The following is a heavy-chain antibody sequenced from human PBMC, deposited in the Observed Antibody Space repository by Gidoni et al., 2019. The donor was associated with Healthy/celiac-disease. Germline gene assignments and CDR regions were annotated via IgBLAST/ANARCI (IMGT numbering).Heavy chain of an antibody. Sequence: QVQLVESGGGLVKPGGSLRLSCAASGFTFSSYYISWIRQAPGKGLEWVSYISSSSSYTNYADAVKGRFTISRDNAKNSLYLQMNSLRAEDTAVYYCARAHYYDSSGYYLEYYFDYWGQGTLVTVSS. V-gene: IGHV3-11*06. J-gene: IGHJ4*02. CDR1: GFTFSSYY. D-gene: IGHD3-22*01. CDR2: ISSSSSYT. CDR3: ARAHYYDSSGYYLEYYFDY.